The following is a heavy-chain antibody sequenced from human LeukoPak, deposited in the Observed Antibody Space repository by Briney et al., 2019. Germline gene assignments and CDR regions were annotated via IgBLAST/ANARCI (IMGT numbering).Heavy chain of an antibody. CDR1: GYTFIGYY. CDR3: ARDVVAYGSRKYGDF. Sequence: ASVKVSCKASGYTFIGYYMHWVRQAPGQGLEWMGWINPNSGGTNYARKFQGRVTMTGDTSISTAYMELSRLISDDTAVYYCARDVVAYGSRKYGDFWGQGTLVTVSS. J-gene: IGHJ4*02. CDR2: INPNSGGT. V-gene: IGHV1-2*02. D-gene: IGHD3-10*01.